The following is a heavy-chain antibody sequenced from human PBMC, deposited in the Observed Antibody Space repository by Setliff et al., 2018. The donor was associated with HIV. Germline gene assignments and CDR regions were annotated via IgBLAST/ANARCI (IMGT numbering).Heavy chain of an antibody. Sequence: KASETLSLTCTVSGGSISSSSYYWGWIRQPPGKGLEWIGTIYYSGSTYYNPSLKSRVTISVDTSKNQFSLKLSSVTAADTAVYYCARSYNSGSRRGSFDYWGQGTLVTVSS. V-gene: IGHV4-39*07. D-gene: IGHD3-10*01. J-gene: IGHJ4*02. CDR2: IYYSGST. CDR3: ARSYNSGSRRGSFDY. CDR1: GGSISSSSYY.